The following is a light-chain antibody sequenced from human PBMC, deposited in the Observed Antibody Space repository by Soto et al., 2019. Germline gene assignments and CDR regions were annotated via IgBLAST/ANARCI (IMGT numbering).Light chain of an antibody. Sequence: DIQITQSHPTLSAPVAYRVTITCRASQSISSWLAWYQQKPGKAPKLLIYDASSLESGVPSRFSGSGSGTEFTLTISSLQPDDFATYYCQQYNSYSTFGQGTKVDNK. CDR3: QQYNSYST. CDR1: QSISSW. J-gene: IGKJ1*01. V-gene: IGKV1-5*01. CDR2: DAS.